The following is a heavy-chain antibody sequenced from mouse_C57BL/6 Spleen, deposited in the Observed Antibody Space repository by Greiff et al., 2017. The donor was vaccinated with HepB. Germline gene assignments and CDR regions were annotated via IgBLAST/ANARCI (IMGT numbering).Heavy chain of an antibody. J-gene: IGHJ1*03. CDR3: ARRNGYYPHWYFDV. CDR1: GYTFTSYW. CDR2: IHPNSGST. D-gene: IGHD2-3*01. V-gene: IGHV1-64*01. Sequence: QVQLQQPGAELVKPGASVKLSCKASGYTFTSYWMHWVKQSPVQGLEWIGMIHPNSGSTNYNEKFKSKATLTVDKSSSTAYMQLSSLTSEDSAVYYCARRNGYYPHWYFDVWGTGTTVTVSS.